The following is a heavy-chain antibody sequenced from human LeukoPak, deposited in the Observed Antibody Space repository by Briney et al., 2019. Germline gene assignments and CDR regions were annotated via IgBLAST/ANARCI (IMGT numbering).Heavy chain of an antibody. Sequence: ASEKVSCKVSGYTLTELSMHWVRQAPGKGLEWMGGFDPEDGETIYAQKFQGRVTMTEDTSTDTAYMELSSLGSEDTAVYYCATLMVRDGGFDYWGQGTLVTVSS. CDR1: GYTLTELS. J-gene: IGHJ4*02. D-gene: IGHD3-10*01. V-gene: IGHV1-24*01. CDR3: ATLMVRDGGFDY. CDR2: FDPEDGET.